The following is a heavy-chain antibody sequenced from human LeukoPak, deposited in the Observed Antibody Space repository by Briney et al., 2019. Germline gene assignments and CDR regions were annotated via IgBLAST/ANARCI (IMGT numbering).Heavy chain of an antibody. V-gene: IGHV1-18*01. D-gene: IGHD6-19*01. CDR1: GYTFTSYG. Sequence: ASVKVSCKASGYTFTSYGISWVRQAPGQGLEWMGWISAYNGNTNYAQKLQGRVTMTTDTSTSTAYMELRSLRSDDTAVYYCASVLSGIAVAGSFDPWGQGTLVTVSP. CDR3: ASVLSGIAVAGSFDP. J-gene: IGHJ5*02. CDR2: ISAYNGNT.